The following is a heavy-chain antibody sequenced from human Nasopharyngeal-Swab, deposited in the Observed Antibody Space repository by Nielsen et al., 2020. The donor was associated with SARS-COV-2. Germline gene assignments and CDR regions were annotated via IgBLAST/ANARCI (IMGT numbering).Heavy chain of an antibody. V-gene: IGHV3-15*01. CDR2: IKNDVKTA. J-gene: IGHJ4*02. Sequence: WIRQPSGKGLEWVGRIKNDVKTAECAAHVKGRFTISRDDSENMVYLQMNSLAGDDTAVYYCTARVVTTNQYWGQGTLVTVSS. D-gene: IGHD2-21*02. CDR3: TARVVTTNQY.